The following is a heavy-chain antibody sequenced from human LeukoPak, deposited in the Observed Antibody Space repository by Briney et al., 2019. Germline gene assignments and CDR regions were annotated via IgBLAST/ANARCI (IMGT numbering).Heavy chain of an antibody. CDR2: ISSSSSYI. Sequence: SLRLSCAASGFTFSSYSMYWVRQAPGKGLEWVSSISSSSSYIYYADSVKGRFTISRDNAKNSLYLQMNSLRAEDTAVYYCARDEMTTIDYWGQGTLVTVSS. CDR3: ARDEMTTIDY. CDR1: GFTFSSYS. D-gene: IGHD5-24*01. J-gene: IGHJ4*02. V-gene: IGHV3-21*01.